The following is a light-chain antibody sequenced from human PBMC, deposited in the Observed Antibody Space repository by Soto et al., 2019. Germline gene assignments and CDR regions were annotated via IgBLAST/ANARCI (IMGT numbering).Light chain of an antibody. CDR3: QQYGSLIT. CDR1: QSLTSSY. CDR2: GAF. Sequence: EIVLTQSLATLSLSPGERATLSCRASQSLTSSYLAWYQQKPGQAPRLLIYGAFSRATGIPDRFSGSGSGTDFTLTISRLEPEDFAVYYCQQYGSLITFGQGTRLEIK. V-gene: IGKV3-20*01. J-gene: IGKJ5*01.